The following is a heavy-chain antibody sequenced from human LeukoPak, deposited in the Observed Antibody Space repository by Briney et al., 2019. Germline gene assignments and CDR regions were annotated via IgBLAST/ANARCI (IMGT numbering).Heavy chain of an antibody. CDR1: GGSINNYY. CDR3: ARHSAHSSTNDAFDL. Sequence: SETLSLTCTVSGGSINNYYWSWIRQPPGKGLEWIADIYYSGGTKYNPSLKSRVTISVDTSKNQFSLKVSSVTAADTAVYYCARHSAHSSTNDAFDLWGQGTLVTVSS. V-gene: IGHV4-59*08. D-gene: IGHD6-13*01. CDR2: IYYSGGT. J-gene: IGHJ3*01.